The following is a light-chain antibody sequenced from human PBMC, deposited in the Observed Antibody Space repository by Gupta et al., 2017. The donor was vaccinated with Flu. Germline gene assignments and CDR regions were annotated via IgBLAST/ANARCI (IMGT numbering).Light chain of an antibody. Sequence: QSVLTQPPSASGTPGQRVTISCSGGSPNIGSNFVYWYQHLPGTAPKLLIYRSNERPSGVPDRFSGSKADTSASLAIGGLRAEDEADYYCAAWDDSVSGWMFGGGTKLTVL. CDR1: SPNIGSNF. V-gene: IGLV1-47*01. CDR2: RSN. CDR3: AAWDDSVSGWM. J-gene: IGLJ3*02.